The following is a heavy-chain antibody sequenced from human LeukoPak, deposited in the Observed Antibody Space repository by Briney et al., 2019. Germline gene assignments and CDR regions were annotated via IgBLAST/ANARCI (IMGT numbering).Heavy chain of an antibody. CDR1: GYTFTSYY. CDR2: INPSGAST. CDR3: ARDLSPQSESYYYDSSGYYPDY. J-gene: IGHJ4*02. Sequence: ASVKVSCKASGYTFTSYYMHWVRQAPGQGLEWMGIINPSGASTSYAQKFQGRVTMTGDTSTSTVYMELSSLRSEDTAVYYCARDLSPQSESYYYDSSGYYPDYWGQGTLVTVSS. D-gene: IGHD3-22*01. V-gene: IGHV1-46*01.